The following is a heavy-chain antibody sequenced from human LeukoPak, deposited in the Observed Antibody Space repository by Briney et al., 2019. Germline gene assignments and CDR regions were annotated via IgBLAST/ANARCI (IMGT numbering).Heavy chain of an antibody. CDR2: ISSSSSYI. Sequence: GGSLRLSCAASGFTFSSYSMNWVRQAPGKGLEWVSAISSSSSYIYYADSVKGRFTISRDNAKNSLYLQMNSLRAEDTAVYYCATDQYYDISTGYYMADVRGKGTTVIVSS. CDR1: GFTFSSYS. V-gene: IGHV3-21*01. J-gene: IGHJ6*04. D-gene: IGHD3-9*01. CDR3: ATDQYYDISTGYYMADV.